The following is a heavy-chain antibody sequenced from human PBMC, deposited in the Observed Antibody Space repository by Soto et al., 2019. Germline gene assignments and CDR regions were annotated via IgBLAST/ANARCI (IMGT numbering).Heavy chain of an antibody. V-gene: IGHV4-59*01. J-gene: IGHJ4*02. CDR3: ARYSSEAVAGYTLDN. CDR2: VYNSGST. D-gene: IGHD6-13*01. Sequence: ETLSLTCTVSGGSISSNYWTWIRQPPGKGLEWIGYVYNSGSTNYNPSLKSRVTISEDTSKSQFYMKVNSMTAADTAVYYCARYSSEAVAGYTLDNWGQGILVTVSS. CDR1: GGSISSNY.